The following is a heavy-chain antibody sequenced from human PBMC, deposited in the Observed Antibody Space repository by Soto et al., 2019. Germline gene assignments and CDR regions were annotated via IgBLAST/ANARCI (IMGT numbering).Heavy chain of an antibody. J-gene: IGHJ6*02. D-gene: IGHD6-6*01. V-gene: IGHV3-48*02. CDR2: ISSSSSTI. CDR3: ARAYSISSLYYYGMDV. Sequence: GGSLRLSCAASGFTFSSYSMNWVRQAPGKGLEWVSYISSSSSTIYYADSVKGRFTISRDNAKNSLYLQMNSLRDEDTAVYYCARAYSISSLYYYGMDVWGQGTTVTVSS. CDR1: GFTFSSYS.